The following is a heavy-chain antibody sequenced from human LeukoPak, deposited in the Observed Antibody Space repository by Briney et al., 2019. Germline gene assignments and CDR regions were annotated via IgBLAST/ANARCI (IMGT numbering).Heavy chain of an antibody. CDR1: GFTFSSYA. J-gene: IGHJ4*02. CDR3: AKRASGSGTSLYYFDY. V-gene: IGHV3-23*01. D-gene: IGHD3-10*01. CDR2: IRNSGGST. Sequence: PAGSLRLSCAAAGFTFSSYAMSWARQAPGKVLEWVSVIRNSGGSTFYAGSVKGRFTIPRDNSKNTLYLQMNSLRAEDTAVYYCAKRASGSGTSLYYFDYWGQGALVTVSS.